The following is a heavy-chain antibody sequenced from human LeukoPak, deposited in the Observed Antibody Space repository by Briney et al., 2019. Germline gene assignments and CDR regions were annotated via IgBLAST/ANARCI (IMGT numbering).Heavy chain of an antibody. CDR1: GGSFSGYY. J-gene: IGHJ4*02. V-gene: IGHV4-34*01. CDR2: INHSRST. CDR3: ARATYCSSSSCPPSVRPYYFDY. D-gene: IGHD2-2*01. Sequence: KPSETLSLTCAVYGGSFSGYYWSWIRQPPGKGLGWIGEINHSRSTNYNPSLKSRVTISVDTSKNQFSLKLSSVTAADTAVYYCARATYCSSSSCPPSVRPYYFDYWGQGTLVTVSS.